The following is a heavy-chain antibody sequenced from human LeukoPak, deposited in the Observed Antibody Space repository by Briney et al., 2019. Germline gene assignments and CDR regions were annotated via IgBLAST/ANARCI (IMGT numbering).Heavy chain of an antibody. D-gene: IGHD1-26*01. CDR3: ARGAPGGSYYLD. CDR1: GFTFDDYA. V-gene: IGHV3-9*01. J-gene: IGHJ4*02. CDR2: ISWNSGSI. Sequence: GRSLRLSCAASGFTFDDYAMHWVRQAPGKGLEWVSGISWNSGSIGYADSVKGRFTISRDNAKNSLYLQMNSLRAEDTAVYYCARGAPGGSYYLDWGQGTLVTVSS.